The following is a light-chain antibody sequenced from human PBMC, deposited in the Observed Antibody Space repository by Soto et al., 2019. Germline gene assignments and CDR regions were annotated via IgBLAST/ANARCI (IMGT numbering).Light chain of an antibody. CDR3: ASWDDGLHYV. CDR2: TND. Sequence: QPVLTQPPSASGTPGQGVTISCSGSSSNIGSNSVNWFQQLPGAAPKLLIFTNDQRPSGVPDRFSASKSGTSASLAISGLQSEDEATYYCASWDDGLHYVFGTGTKVTVL. V-gene: IGLV1-44*01. CDR1: SSNIGSNS. J-gene: IGLJ1*01.